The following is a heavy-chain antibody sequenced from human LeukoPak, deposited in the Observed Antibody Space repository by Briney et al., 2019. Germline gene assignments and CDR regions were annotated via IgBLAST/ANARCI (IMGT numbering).Heavy chain of an antibody. D-gene: IGHD5-18*01. CDR3: ARDRIQLWPSPDY. CDR2: ITRSGNNI. J-gene: IGHJ4*02. V-gene: IGHV3-11*04. Sequence: GGSLRLSCAASGFTFSDYYMSWIRQAPGKGLEWVSYITRSGNNIYYADSVKGRFTISRDDAKNSLYLQMNSLRAEDTAVYYCARDRIQLWPSPDYWGQGTLVTVSS. CDR1: GFTFSDYY.